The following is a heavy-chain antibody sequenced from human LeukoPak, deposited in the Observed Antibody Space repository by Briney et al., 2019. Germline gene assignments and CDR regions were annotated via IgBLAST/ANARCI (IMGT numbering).Heavy chain of an antibody. V-gene: IGHV3-9*01. CDR3: ATTEGYFDL. J-gene: IGHJ2*01. CDR2: ISWNSGSI. CDR1: GFTFDDYA. D-gene: IGHD1-1*01. Sequence: GRSLRLSCAASGFTFDDYAMHWVRHAPGKGLEWVSGISWNSGSIGYADSVKGRFTISRDNAKNSLYLQMNSLRAEDTALYYCATTEGYFDLWGRGTLVTVSS.